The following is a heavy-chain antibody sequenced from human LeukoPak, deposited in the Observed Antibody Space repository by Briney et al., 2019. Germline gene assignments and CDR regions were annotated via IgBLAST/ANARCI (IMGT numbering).Heavy chain of an antibody. D-gene: IGHD4-11*01. Sequence: GGSLRLSCAASGFTFDDYAMHWVRQAPGKGLEWVSLISWDGGLTYYADSMEGRFTISRDNSKNSLYLQMNSLRPEDTALYYCAKPRRGTITTGPAYTHWGQGTLVTVSP. CDR3: AKPRRGTITTGPAYTH. CDR2: ISWDGGLT. J-gene: IGHJ4*02. CDR1: GFTFDDYA. V-gene: IGHV3-43D*03.